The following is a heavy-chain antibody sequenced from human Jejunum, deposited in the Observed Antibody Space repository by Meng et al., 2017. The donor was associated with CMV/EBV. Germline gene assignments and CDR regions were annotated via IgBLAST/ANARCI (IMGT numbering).Heavy chain of an antibody. CDR1: GLNFSAYE. J-gene: IGHJ4*02. CDR2: ISSGGTFI. Sequence: CAASGLNFSAYEINWVRQAPGKGLEWISYISSGGTFILYADSVQGRFTISRDNAKNSLYLQMNSLRVEDTAVYYCVRGQLVPFDYWGPGILVTVSS. V-gene: IGHV3-48*03. D-gene: IGHD6-6*01. CDR3: VRGQLVPFDY.